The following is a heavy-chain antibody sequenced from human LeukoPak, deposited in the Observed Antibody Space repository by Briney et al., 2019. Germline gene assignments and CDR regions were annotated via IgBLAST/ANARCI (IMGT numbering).Heavy chain of an antibody. CDR3: GRGWISPYSGYDYDYFDY. V-gene: IGHV4-59*01. D-gene: IGHD5-12*01. CDR1: GDSITSYY. Sequence: SETLSLTCSVSGDSITSYYWSWIRQPPGKGLEWIGYIRYSGSTNYNPSLRSRVTISVDTSKNQFSLRLSSVTAADTAVYYCGRGWISPYSGYDYDYFDYWGQGALVTVSS. J-gene: IGHJ4*02. CDR2: IRYSGST.